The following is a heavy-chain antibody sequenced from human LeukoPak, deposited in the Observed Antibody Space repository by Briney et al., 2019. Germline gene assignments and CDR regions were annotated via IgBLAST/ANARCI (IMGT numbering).Heavy chain of an antibody. V-gene: IGHV4-34*01. CDR1: GGYFSGYY. Sequence: PSETLSLTCAVYGGYFSGYYWSWIRQPPGKGLEWIGEINHSGSTSYNPSLKSRVTISVDTSKNQFSLKLSSVTAADTAVYYCARGGYCSSTSCFAPSLYNWFDPWGQGTLVTVSS. D-gene: IGHD2-2*01. CDR2: INHSGST. CDR3: ARGGYCSSTSCFAPSLYNWFDP. J-gene: IGHJ5*02.